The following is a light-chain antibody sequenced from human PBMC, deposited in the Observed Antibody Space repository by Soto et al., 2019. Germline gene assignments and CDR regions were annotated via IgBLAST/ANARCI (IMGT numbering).Light chain of an antibody. J-gene: IGKJ3*01. Sequence: EIVLTQSPATLSLSPGERATLSCRASQSVSSYLAWYQQKPGQAPSLLIYDASNRATGIPARFSGSGSGTDFTLTISSLEPEDFAVYYCQQRSNWPPQFTFCPGTKVDIK. V-gene: IGKV3-11*01. CDR1: QSVSSY. CDR3: QQRSNWPPQFT. CDR2: DAS.